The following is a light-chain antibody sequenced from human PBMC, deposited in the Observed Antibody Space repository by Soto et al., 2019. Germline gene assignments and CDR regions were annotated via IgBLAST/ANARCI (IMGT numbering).Light chain of an antibody. CDR2: GAS. CDR3: QQYNNWPRT. CDR1: QSVSSN. Sequence: EIVMTQSPGTLSVSPGERATLSCRASQSVSSNLPWYQQKPGQAPRLLIYGASTRATGIPARFSGSRSGTEFTLTISSLQSEDFAVYYCQQYNNWPRTFGQGTKVEIK. V-gene: IGKV3-15*01. J-gene: IGKJ1*01.